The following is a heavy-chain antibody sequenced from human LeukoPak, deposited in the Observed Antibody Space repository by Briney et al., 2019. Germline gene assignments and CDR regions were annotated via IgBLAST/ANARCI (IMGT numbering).Heavy chain of an antibody. D-gene: IGHD2-15*01. V-gene: IGHV4-59*01. CDR3: ARCYYYYYYMDV. CDR1: GGSISSYY. Sequence: PSETLSLTCTVSGGSISSYYWSWLRQPPGKGLERIGYIYYSGSTNYNPSLKSRVTISVDTSKNQFSLKLSSVTAADTAVYYCARCYYYYYYMDVWGKGTTVTVSS. J-gene: IGHJ6*03. CDR2: IYYSGST.